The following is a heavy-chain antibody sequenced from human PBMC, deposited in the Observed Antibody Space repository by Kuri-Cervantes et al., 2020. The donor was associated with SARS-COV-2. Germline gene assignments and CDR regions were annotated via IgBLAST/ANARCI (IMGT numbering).Heavy chain of an antibody. J-gene: IGHJ6*02. CDR1: GFSLSTSGVG. CDR3: AHTFLPYYYYGMDV. Sequence: SRPTLVKPTQTLTLTCTFSGFSLSTSGVGVGWIRQPPGKALEWLALIYWDDDKRYSPSLKSRLTITKDSSKNQVVLTMTNMDHVDTATYYCAHTFLPYYYYGMDVWGQGTTVTVSS. D-gene: IGHD2/OR15-2a*01. CDR2: IYWDDDK. V-gene: IGHV2-5*02.